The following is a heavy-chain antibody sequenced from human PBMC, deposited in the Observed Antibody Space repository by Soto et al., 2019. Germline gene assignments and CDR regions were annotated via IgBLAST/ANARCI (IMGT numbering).Heavy chain of an antibody. J-gene: IGHJ4*02. CDR1: GYTFTNFG. CDR3: ARGRTPIDY. D-gene: IGHD2-15*01. CDR2: ISAYNGNT. Sequence: GASVKVSCKASGYTFTNFGISWVRQAPGQGLEWMGWISAYNGNTNYAQNFQGRVTMTTDTSTSTAYMELRSLRSDDTAVYYCARGRTPIDYWGQGTLVIVSS. V-gene: IGHV1-18*01.